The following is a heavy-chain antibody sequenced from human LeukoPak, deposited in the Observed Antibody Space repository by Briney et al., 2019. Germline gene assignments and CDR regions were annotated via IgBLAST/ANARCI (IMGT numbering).Heavy chain of an antibody. V-gene: IGHV4-30-2*01. CDR3: ARAELHYGMDV. Sequence: SETLSLTCAVYGGSFSGYYWSWIRQPPGKGLEWIGYIYHSGSTYYNPSLKSRVTISVDRSKNQFSLKLSSVTAADTAVHYCARAELHYGMDVWGQGTTVTVSS. J-gene: IGHJ6*02. CDR1: GGSFSGYY. D-gene: IGHD2-15*01. CDR2: IYHSGST.